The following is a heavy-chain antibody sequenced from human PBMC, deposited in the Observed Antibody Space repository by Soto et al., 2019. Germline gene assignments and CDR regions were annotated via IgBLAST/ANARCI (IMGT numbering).Heavy chain of an antibody. Sequence: GGSLRLSCAASGFTFSSYAMSWVRQAPGNGLEWVSAISGSGGSTYYADSVKGRFTISRDNSKNTLYLQMNSLRAEDTALYYCATLQSSSGWCLDYWGQGTLVTVSS. CDR2: ISGSGGST. J-gene: IGHJ4*02. CDR3: ATLQSSSGWCLDY. CDR1: GFTFSSYA. V-gene: IGHV3-23*01. D-gene: IGHD6-19*01.